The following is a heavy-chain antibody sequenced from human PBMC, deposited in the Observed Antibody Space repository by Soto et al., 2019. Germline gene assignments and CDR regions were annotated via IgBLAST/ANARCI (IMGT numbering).Heavy chain of an antibody. CDR2: IKSKTDGGTT. D-gene: IGHD3-9*01. V-gene: IGHV3-15*07. CDR3: TTDFMRVVRYFDSPGHYYYGMDV. CDR1: GFTFSNAW. Sequence: GGSLRLSCAASGFTFSNAWMNWVRQAPGKGLEWVGRIKSKTDGGTTDYAAPVKGRFTISRDDSKNTLYLQMNSLKTEDTAVYYCTTDFMRVVRYFDSPGHYYYGMDVWGQGTTVTVSS. J-gene: IGHJ6*02.